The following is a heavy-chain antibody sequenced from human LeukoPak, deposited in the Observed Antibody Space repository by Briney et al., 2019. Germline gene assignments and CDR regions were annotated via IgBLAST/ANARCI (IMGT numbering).Heavy chain of an antibody. Sequence: SGPTLVNPTQTLTLTCTFSGFSLSTSGMRVSWIRQPPGKALEWLARINWDDDKFYSTSLKTRLTISKDSSKNQGLLTMTNMDPVDTATYYCARDCSGGSCRTHNWFDPWGQGTLVTVSS. CDR1: GFSLSTSGMR. CDR2: INWDDDK. J-gene: IGHJ5*02. D-gene: IGHD2-15*01. V-gene: IGHV2-70*04. CDR3: ARDCSGGSCRTHNWFDP.